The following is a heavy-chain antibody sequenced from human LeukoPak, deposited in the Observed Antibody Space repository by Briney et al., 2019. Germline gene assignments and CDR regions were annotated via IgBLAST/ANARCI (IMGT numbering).Heavy chain of an antibody. J-gene: IGHJ4*02. CDR3: ARVYDSSGYPLDY. V-gene: IGHV1-3*01. D-gene: IGHD3-22*01. CDR1: GYTFTIYA. CDR2: INAGNGNT. Sequence: ASVKVSFTASGYTFTIYAMHWVRQAPGQRLEWMGWINAGNGNTKYSQKFQGRVTITRDTSASTAYMELSSLRSEDTAVYYCARVYDSSGYPLDYWGQGTLVTVSS.